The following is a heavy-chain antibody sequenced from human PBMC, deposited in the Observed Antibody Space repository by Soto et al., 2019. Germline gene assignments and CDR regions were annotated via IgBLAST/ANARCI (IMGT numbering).Heavy chain of an antibody. D-gene: IGHD3-10*01. Sequence: ASVKVSCKASGYTFTSYAMHWVRQAPGQRLEWMGWINPNSGGTNYAQKFQGRVTMTRDTSISTAYMELSRLRSDDTAVYYCARGYGSGSYHDYWGQGTLVTVSS. V-gene: IGHV1-2*02. CDR3: ARGYGSGSYHDY. CDR1: GYTFTSYA. J-gene: IGHJ4*02. CDR2: INPNSGGT.